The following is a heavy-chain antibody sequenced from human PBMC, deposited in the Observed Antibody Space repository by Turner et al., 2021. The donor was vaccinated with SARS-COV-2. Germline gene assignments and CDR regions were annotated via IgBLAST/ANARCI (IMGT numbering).Heavy chain of an antibody. CDR1: GFSFSDHF. CDR2: IRNKPNSYSK. V-gene: IGHV3-72*01. CDR3: ARVLDYFDSNGYSVDAFDI. D-gene: IGHD3-22*01. J-gene: IGHJ3*02. Sequence: EVQLVESGGGLVQPGGSLRLSCAASGFSFSDHFMEWVRQAPGKGLEWVGRIRNKPNSYSKNYGASVKGRFTISRDDSTNSLFLQMNSLETEDTAVYYCARVLDYFDSNGYSVDAFDIWGQGTMVTVSS.